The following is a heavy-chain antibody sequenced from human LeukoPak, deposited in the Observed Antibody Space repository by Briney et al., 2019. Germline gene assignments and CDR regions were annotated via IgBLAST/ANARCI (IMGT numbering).Heavy chain of an antibody. CDR2: INPNSGGT. CDR3: AKAGMYYFDY. J-gene: IGHJ4*02. V-gene: IGHV1-2*06. Sequence: ASVKVSCQASGYTFTGYFIHWLRQTPGQGLEWMGRINPNSGGTSYAQKFQGRVTMTRDTSISTAYMELSRLRSDDTAVYYCAKAGMYYFDYWGQGTLVTVSS. CDR1: GYTFTGYF.